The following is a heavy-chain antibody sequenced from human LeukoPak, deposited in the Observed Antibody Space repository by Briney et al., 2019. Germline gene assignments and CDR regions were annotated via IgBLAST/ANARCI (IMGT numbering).Heavy chain of an antibody. CDR2: INSDGTTT. Sequence: GGSLRLSCAASGFNFSSYWMHWVRQAPGKGLLWVSRINSDGTTTYYADSVKGRFTISRDNAKNTLYLQMNSLRAEDTAVYYCARGNYYGMDVWGQGTTVTVSS. V-gene: IGHV3-74*01. CDR1: GFNFSSYW. J-gene: IGHJ6*02. CDR3: ARGNYYGMDV.